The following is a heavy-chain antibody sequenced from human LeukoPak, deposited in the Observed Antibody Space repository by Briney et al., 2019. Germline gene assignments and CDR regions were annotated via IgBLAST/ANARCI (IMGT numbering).Heavy chain of an antibody. CDR3: AKEILLWFGAMDV. Sequence: GGSLRFSCAASGFTFSSYAMSWVRQAPGKGLEWVSAISGSGGATYYADSVKGRFSISRDNSKNTLYLQMTSPRAGDTAVYFCAKEILLWFGAMDVWGQGTTVTVSS. D-gene: IGHD3-10*01. J-gene: IGHJ6*02. CDR2: ISGSGGAT. CDR1: GFTFSSYA. V-gene: IGHV3-23*01.